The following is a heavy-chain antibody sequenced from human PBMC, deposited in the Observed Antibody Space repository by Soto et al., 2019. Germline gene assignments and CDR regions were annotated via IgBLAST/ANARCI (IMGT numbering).Heavy chain of an antibody. CDR2: IHAGNGDT. Sequence: ASVKVSCKASGYTFSSYAVQWVRQAPGQSLEWIGWIHAGNGDTKYSQKLHGRVTLTRDTSANTAYMDLSSLRSEDTAVYYCARVPRHTSDIVEVPAVMFDDWFVPWGQGTLVTVSS. CDR1: GYTFSSYA. J-gene: IGHJ5*02. CDR3: ARVPRHTSDIVEVPAVMFDDWFVP. V-gene: IGHV1-3*01. D-gene: IGHD2-2*01.